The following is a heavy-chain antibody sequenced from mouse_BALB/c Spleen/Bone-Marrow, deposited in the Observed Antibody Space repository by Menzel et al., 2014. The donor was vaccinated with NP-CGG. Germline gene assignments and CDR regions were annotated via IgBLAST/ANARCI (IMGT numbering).Heavy chain of an antibody. J-gene: IGHJ2*01. D-gene: IGHD1-1*01. CDR2: ISTYSGNT. Sequence: VQRVESGPELVRPGVSVKISCKGSGYTFTDYAMRWVKQSHAKSLEWIGVISTYSGNTNYNQKFKGKATMTVDKSSSTAYMELARLTSEDSAIYYRASYYGSGYFDYWGQGTTLTVSS. CDR1: GYTFTDYA. CDR3: ASYYGSGYFDY. V-gene: IGHV1-67*01.